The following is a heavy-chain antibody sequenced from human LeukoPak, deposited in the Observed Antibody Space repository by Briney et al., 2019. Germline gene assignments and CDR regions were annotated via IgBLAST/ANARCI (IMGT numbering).Heavy chain of an antibody. CDR3: ARARTATYYDSSAPGS. CDR1: GYTFTSYG. J-gene: IGHJ5*02. V-gene: IGHV1-2*02. CDR2: INPASGGT. Sequence: ASVKVSCKASGYTFTSYGISWVRQAPGQGLEWMGWINPASGGTKYTQKFQGRVTMTRDTSISTAYMELRGLRSDDTAVYYCARARTATYYDSSAPGSWGQGTLVTVSS. D-gene: IGHD3-22*01.